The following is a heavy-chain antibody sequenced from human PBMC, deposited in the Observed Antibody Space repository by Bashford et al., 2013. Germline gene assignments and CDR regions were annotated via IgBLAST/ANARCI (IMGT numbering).Heavy chain of an antibody. CDR3: ARGKFSSSSNYYYYLDV. J-gene: IGHJ6*02. CDR2: IIPILGIA. D-gene: IGHD6-6*01. Sequence: VASVKVSCKASGYTFTDCYIHWVRQAPGQGLEWMGRIIPILGIANYAQKFQGRVTITADKSTSTAYMELSSLRSEDTAVYYCARGKFSSSSNYYYYLDVWAKGPRSPSP. V-gene: IGHV1-69*04. CDR1: GYTFTDCY.